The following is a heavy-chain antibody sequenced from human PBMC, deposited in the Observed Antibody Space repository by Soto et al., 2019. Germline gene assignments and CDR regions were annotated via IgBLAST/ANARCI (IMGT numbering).Heavy chain of an antibody. V-gene: IGHV3-33*01. D-gene: IGHD3-3*01. CDR1: GFTFSSYG. CDR3: ARDGGEYYFDY. Sequence: QVQLVESGGGVVQPGRSLRLSCAASGFTFSSYGMHWVRQAPGKGLEWVAVIWYDGSNKYYADSVKGRFTISRDNSKNTRYLQMNSLRAEDTAVYYCARDGGEYYFDYWGQGTLVTVSS. J-gene: IGHJ4*02. CDR2: IWYDGSNK.